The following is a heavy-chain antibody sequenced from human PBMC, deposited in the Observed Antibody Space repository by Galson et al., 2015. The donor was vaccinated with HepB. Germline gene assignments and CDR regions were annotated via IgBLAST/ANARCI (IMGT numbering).Heavy chain of an antibody. V-gene: IGHV3-30*18. J-gene: IGHJ6*03. Sequence: SLRLSCAAPGFTFSSYGMHWVRQAPGKGLEWVAVISYDGSNKYYADSVKGRFTISRDNSKNTLYLQMNSLRAEDTAVYYCAKAHRGYYMDVWGKGTTVTVSS. CDR1: GFTFSSYG. CDR2: ISYDGSNK. D-gene: IGHD1-14*01. CDR3: AKAHRGYYMDV.